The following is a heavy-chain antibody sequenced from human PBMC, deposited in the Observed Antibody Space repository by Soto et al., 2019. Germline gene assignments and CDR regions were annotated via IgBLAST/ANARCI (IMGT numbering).Heavy chain of an antibody. Sequence: QVQLQESGPGPVKPSETLSLTCTVSGDSVSSGSYYWSWIRQPPGKGLEWIGYIYYSGNTNYNPSLKSRITISLDTSKNQFSLKLSSVTAADTAVYYCARDFWGTYRRDAFDIWGQGTMVTVSS. D-gene: IGHD3-16*02. J-gene: IGHJ3*02. V-gene: IGHV4-61*01. CDR1: GDSVSSGSYY. CDR3: ARDFWGTYRRDAFDI. CDR2: IYYSGNT.